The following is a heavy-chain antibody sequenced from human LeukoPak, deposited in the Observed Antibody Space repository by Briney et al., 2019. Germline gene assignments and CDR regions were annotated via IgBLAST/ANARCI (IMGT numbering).Heavy chain of an antibody. V-gene: IGHV3-23*01. CDR3: AKQQREWFPIPGAFDI. J-gene: IGHJ3*02. Sequence: PGGSLRLSCAASGFTFSSYAMSWVRQAPGKGLEWVSAISGSDGSTPYYADSVKGRFTISRDNSKNTLYLQMNSLRAEDTAVYYCAKQQREWFPIPGAFDIWGQGTMVTVSS. CDR1: GFTFSSYA. CDR2: ISGSDGSTP. D-gene: IGHD3-3*01.